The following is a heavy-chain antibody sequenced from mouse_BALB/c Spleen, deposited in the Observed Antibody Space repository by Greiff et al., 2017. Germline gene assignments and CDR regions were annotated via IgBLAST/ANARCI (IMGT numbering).Heavy chain of an antibody. J-gene: IGHJ4*01. CDR3: ARITTATYYAMDY. CDR1: GYSITSDYA. D-gene: IGHD1-2*01. Sequence: DVQLQESGPGLVKPSQSLSLTCTVTGYSITSDYAWNWIRQFPGNKLEWMGYISYSGSTSYNPSLKSRISITRDTSKNQFFLQLNSVTTEDTATYYCARITTATYYAMDYWGQGTSVTVSS. CDR2: ISYSGST. V-gene: IGHV3-2*02.